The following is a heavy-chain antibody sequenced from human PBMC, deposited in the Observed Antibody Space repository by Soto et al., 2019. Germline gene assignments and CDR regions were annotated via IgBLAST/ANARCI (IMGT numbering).Heavy chain of an antibody. D-gene: IGHD4-17*01. Sequence: WASVKVSCKASGGTFSSYAISWVRQAPGQGLEWMGGITPIFGTANYAQKFQGRVTITADESTSTAYMELSSLRSEDTAVYYCARQATVGGMDVWGQGTTVTVSS. J-gene: IGHJ6*02. V-gene: IGHV1-69*13. CDR3: ARQATVGGMDV. CDR2: ITPIFGTA. CDR1: GGTFSSYA.